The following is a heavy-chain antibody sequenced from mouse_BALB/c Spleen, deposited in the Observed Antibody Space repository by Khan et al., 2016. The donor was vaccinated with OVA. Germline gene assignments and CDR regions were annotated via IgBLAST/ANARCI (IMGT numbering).Heavy chain of an antibody. D-gene: IGHD1-1*01. J-gene: IGHJ2*01. CDR3: ARSVTITTVVATDFDY. Sequence: EVQLQESGPGLVKPSQSLSLTCTVTGYSITSDYAWNWIRQFPGNKLEWMGYISYSGRTTYNQSLERRISITRDTSKNQFFLQLNSVTTEDTATYYCARSVTITTVVATDFDYWGQGTTLTVSS. CDR2: ISYSGRT. CDR1: GYSITSDYA. V-gene: IGHV3-2*02.